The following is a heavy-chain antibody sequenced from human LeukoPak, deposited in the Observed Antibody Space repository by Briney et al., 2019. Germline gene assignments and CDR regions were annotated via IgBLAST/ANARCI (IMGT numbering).Heavy chain of an antibody. CDR2: IYYSGST. D-gene: IGHD5-24*01. J-gene: IGHJ4*02. CDR1: GGSISSYY. V-gene: IGHV4-59*01. CDR3: ARGGGWLPQYQSFFDY. Sequence: NPSEILSLTCTVSGGSISSYYWSWIRQPPGKGLEWIGYIYYSGSTNYNPSLKSRVTISVDTSKNQFSLKLSSVTAADTAVYYCARGGGWLPQYQSFFDYWGQGTLVTVSS.